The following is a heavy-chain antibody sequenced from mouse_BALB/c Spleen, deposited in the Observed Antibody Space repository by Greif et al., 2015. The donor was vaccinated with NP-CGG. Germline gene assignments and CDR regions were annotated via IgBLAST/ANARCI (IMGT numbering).Heavy chain of an antibody. J-gene: IGHJ3*01. CDR1: RFTFSSYA. D-gene: IGHD3-1*01. CDR3: ARLPRGAY. V-gene: IGHV5-9-1*01. Sequence: EVKLMESGGGLVKPGGSLKLSCAASRFTFSSYAMSWVRQTPEKRLEWVATISSGGSYTYYPDSVKGRFTISRDNAKNTLYLQMSSLRSEDTAMYYCARLPRGAYWGQGTLVTVSA. CDR2: ISSGGSYT.